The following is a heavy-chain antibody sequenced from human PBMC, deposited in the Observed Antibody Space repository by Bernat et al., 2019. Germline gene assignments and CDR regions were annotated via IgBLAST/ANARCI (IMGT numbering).Heavy chain of an antibody. Sequence: QVHLVQSGAEVKKPGASVKVSCKVSGYTLTELSMHWVRQAPGKGLEWMGGFDTEDRETIYAQKFQGRVTMTEDTSTDIAYMELSSLRSEDTAVYYCATPSGYSSSWTDAFDIWGQGTMVTVSS. CDR2: FDTEDRET. CDR3: ATPSGYSSSWTDAFDI. CDR1: GYTLTELS. J-gene: IGHJ3*02. D-gene: IGHD6-6*01. V-gene: IGHV1-24*01.